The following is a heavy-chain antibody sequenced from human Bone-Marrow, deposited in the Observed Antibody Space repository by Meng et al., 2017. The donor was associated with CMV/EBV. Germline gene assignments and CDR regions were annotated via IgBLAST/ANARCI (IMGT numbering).Heavy chain of an antibody. CDR2: MNPNSGNT. J-gene: IGHJ6*02. CDR3: ARRPAASITIFGVANAYYGMDV. D-gene: IGHD3-3*01. Sequence: ASVKVSCKASGYTLTSYDINWVRQATGQGLEWMGWMNPNSGNTGYAQKFQGRVTMTRNNPISTAYMELSSLRSEDTAVYYCARRPAASITIFGVANAYYGMDVWSQGTTV. CDR1: GYTLTSYD. V-gene: IGHV1-8*01.